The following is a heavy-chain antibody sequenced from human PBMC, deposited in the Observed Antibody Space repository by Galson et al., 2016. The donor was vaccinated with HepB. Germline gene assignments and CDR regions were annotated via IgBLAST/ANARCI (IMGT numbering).Heavy chain of an antibody. Sequence: SLRLSCAASGFTFNDYAMHWVRQAPGKGLEWLSRIAWHSGGIAYADSVKGRFTISRDNAKNSLYLQMNGLRAEDTAFYYCAKEGLSYYDFHHWGQGTLLTVSS. CDR3: AKEGLSYYDFHH. D-gene: IGHD3-10*01. CDR2: IAWHSGGI. CDR1: GFTFNDYA. V-gene: IGHV3-9*01. J-gene: IGHJ1*01.